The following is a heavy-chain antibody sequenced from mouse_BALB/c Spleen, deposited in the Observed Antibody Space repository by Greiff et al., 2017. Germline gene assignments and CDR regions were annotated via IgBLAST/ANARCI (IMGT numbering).Heavy chain of an antibody. V-gene: IGHV1-69*02. CDR3: ARNYYGRGAMDY. D-gene: IGHD1-1*01. CDR2: IDHSDSYT. Sequence: QVQLQQPGAELVKPGASVKLSCKASGYTFTSYWMHWVKQRPGQGLEWIGEIDHSDSYTNYNQKFKGKATLTVDKSSSKAYMLRSSLTSEDSAVYYCARNYYGRGAMDYWGQGTSVTVSS. J-gene: IGHJ4*01. CDR1: GYTFTSYW.